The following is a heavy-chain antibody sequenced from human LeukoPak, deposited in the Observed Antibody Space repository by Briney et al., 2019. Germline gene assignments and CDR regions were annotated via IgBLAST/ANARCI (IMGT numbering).Heavy chain of an antibody. CDR1: GLTFSDYY. V-gene: IGHV3-11*01. Sequence: GGSLRLSCAASGLTFSDYYMSWIRQAPGKGLQWVSYISSSGSTIYYADSVKGRFTISRDNAKNSLYLQMNSLRAEDTAVYYCARDRAMVTPYFDYWGQGTLVTVSS. J-gene: IGHJ4*02. D-gene: IGHD5-18*01. CDR3: ARDRAMVTPYFDY. CDR2: ISSSGSTI.